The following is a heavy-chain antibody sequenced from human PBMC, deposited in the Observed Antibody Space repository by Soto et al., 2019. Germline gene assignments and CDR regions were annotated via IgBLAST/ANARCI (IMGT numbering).Heavy chain of an antibody. D-gene: IGHD4-17*01. CDR1: GYTFTSYA. J-gene: IGHJ2*01. CDR2: INPGNGNT. CDR3: ARRATSVTTFYFDL. Sequence: QVQVVQSGAEVKKPGASVKVSCKASGYTFTSYAMHWVRQAPGQRLEWMGWINPGNGNTKNSQKFQGRVTITRDTFASTAYMELRSLRSEDTAVYYCARRATSVTTFYFDLRGRGTLVTVSS. V-gene: IGHV1-3*01.